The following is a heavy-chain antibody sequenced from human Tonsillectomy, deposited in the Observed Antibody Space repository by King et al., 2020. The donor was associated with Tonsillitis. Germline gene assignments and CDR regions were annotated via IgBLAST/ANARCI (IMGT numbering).Heavy chain of an antibody. CDR2: IGRSSGTI. V-gene: IGHV3-9*01. CDR1: GFTFDDYA. CDR3: AKGSGGLVVTSFDF. J-gene: IGHJ4*02. D-gene: IGHD2-15*01. Sequence: EVQLVESGGDLVQPGRSLTLSCAASGFTFDDYAMHWVRQAPGKGLEWVSGIGRSSGTIAYADYVQGRFTISRDNAKNLLYLQMNSLRAEDTALYYCAKGSGGLVVTSFDFWGQGTLVSVSS.